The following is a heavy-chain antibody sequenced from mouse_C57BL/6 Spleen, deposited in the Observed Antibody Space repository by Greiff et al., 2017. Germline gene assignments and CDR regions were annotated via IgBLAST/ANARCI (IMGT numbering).Heavy chain of an antibody. CDR1: GYTFTDYE. Sequence: QVKLQQSGAELVRPGASVPLSCDASGYTFTDYEMHWVNQSPVHGLEWIGAIVHEPGGTAYNQKFKGKAILTADKSSSTAYMELRSLTSEDSAVYYCIGYDGFAYWGQGTLVTVSA. J-gene: IGHJ3*01. D-gene: IGHD2-2*01. V-gene: IGHV1-15*01. CDR3: IGYDGFAY. CDR2: IVHEPGGT.